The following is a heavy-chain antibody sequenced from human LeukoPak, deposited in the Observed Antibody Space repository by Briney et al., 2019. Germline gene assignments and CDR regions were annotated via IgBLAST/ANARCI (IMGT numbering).Heavy chain of an antibody. D-gene: IGHD5-24*01. Sequence: PSETLSLTCTGSGGSISSYYWSWIRQPPGKGLEWIGYIYYSGSTNYNPSLNSRVTISVHTSKDQFSLKLSSVTAADTAVYYCARVGDGYNPYYYYYGMDVWGQETTVTVSS. CDR2: IYYSGST. V-gene: IGHV4-59*01. CDR3: ARVGDGYNPYYYYYGMDV. J-gene: IGHJ6*02. CDR1: GGSISSYY.